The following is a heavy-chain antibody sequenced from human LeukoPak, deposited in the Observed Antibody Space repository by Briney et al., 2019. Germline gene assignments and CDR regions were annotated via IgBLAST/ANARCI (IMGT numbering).Heavy chain of an antibody. CDR1: AFTVSMSW. CDR3: AQTGFHWPNAFDI. V-gene: IGHV3-7*03. Sequence: GGSLRLSCAPSAFTVSMSWMGWARQAPGKGLEWVANIKQDGSEKYYVDSVKGRFTISRDNAKNSLYLQMNSLRADNTDWNYGAQTGFHWPNAFDIWGQGTMVTVSS. J-gene: IGHJ3*02. D-gene: IGHD3-9*01. CDR2: IKQDGSEK.